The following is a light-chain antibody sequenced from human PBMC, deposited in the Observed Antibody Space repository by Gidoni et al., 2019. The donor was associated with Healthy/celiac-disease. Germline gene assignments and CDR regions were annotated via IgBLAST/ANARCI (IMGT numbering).Light chain of an antibody. J-gene: IGLJ2*01. CDR3: QAWDSSTVV. V-gene: IGLV3-1*01. CDR1: NLGDKY. Sequence: SYELTQPPSVSVSPGQTASITCSGDNLGDKYACWYQQKPGQSPVLVIYQDSKRPSGIPERFSGSNSGNTATLTISGTQAMDEADYYCQAWDSSTVVFGGDPKLTVL. CDR2: QDS.